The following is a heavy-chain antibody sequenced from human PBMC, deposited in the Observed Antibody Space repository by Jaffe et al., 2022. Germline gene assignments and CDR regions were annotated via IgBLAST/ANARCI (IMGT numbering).Heavy chain of an antibody. J-gene: IGHJ6*03. CDR3: ASGAQLRFLEWLNYYYYMDV. Sequence: QVQLVQSGSELKKPGASVKVSCKASGYTFTSYAMNWVRQAPGQGLEWMGWINTNTGNPTYAQGFTGRFVFSLDTSVSTAYLQISSLKAEDTAVYYCASGAQLRFLEWLNYYYYMDVWGKGTTVTVSS. D-gene: IGHD3-3*01. V-gene: IGHV7-4-1*02. CDR1: GYTFTSYA. CDR2: INTNTGNP.